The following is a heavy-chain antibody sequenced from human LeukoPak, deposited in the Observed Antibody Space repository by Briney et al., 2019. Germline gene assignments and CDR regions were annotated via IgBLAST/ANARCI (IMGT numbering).Heavy chain of an antibody. CDR2: IYTSGST. CDR3: ARESDIVVVPAHGIDP. Sequence: SETLSLTCTVSGGSISSGSYYWSWIRQPAGKGXEWIGRIYTSGSTNYNPSLKSRVTISVDTSKNQFSLKLSSVTAADTAVYYCARESDIVVVPAHGIDPWGQGTLVTVSS. D-gene: IGHD2-2*01. J-gene: IGHJ5*02. V-gene: IGHV4-61*02. CDR1: GGSISSGSYY.